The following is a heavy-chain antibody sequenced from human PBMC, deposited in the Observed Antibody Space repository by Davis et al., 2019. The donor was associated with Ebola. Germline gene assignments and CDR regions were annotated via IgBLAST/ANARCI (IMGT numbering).Heavy chain of an antibody. J-gene: IGHJ4*02. CDR3: ATDFTGYDSSGFGY. Sequence: ASVKVSCKASGYTFTGYYMHWVRQAPGQGLEWMGWINPNSGGTNYAQKFQGRVTMTRDTSISTAYMELSSLRSEDTAVYYCATDFTGYDSSGFGYWGQGTLVTVSS. V-gene: IGHV1-2*02. CDR2: INPNSGGT. D-gene: IGHD3-22*01. CDR1: GYTFTGYY.